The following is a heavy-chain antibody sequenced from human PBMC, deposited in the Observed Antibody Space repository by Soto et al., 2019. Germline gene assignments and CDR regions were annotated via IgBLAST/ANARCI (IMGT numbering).Heavy chain of an antibody. J-gene: IGHJ5*02. Sequence: PSETLSLTYAVYGGSISGYYWSWIRQPPGKGLEWIGEINHSGSTNYNPSLKSRVTISVDTSKNQFSLKLSSVTAADTAVYYCARGVAAAGTMRWFDPWGQGTLVTVSS. CDR2: INHSGST. CDR1: GGSISGYY. D-gene: IGHD6-13*01. V-gene: IGHV4-34*01. CDR3: ARGVAAAGTMRWFDP.